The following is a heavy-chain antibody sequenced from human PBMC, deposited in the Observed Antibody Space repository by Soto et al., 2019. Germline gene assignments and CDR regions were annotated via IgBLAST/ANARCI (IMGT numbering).Heavy chain of an antibody. D-gene: IGHD2-21*01. CDR3: AREGLAGLHYFDY. CDR2: IGRSARTI. J-gene: IGHJ4*02. CDR1: GFTFSEYY. V-gene: IGHV3-11*01. Sequence: GGSLRLSCAASGFTFSEYYMSWIRQAPGKGLEWFSYIGRSARTIYYADSVKGRFTISRDNAKNSLYLQMNSLRAEDTAVYYGAREGLAGLHYFDYWGQGTLVTVSS.